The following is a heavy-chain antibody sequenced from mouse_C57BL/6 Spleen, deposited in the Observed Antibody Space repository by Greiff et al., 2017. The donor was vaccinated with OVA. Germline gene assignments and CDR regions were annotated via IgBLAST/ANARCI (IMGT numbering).Heavy chain of an antibody. J-gene: IGHJ2*01. CDR3: AIYYYGSRGDYFDY. Sequence: EVKLMESGGGLVKPGGSLKLSCAASGFTFSDYGMHWVRQAPEKGLEWVAYISSGSSTIYYADTVKGRFTISRDNAKNTLFLQMTSLRSEDTAMYYCAIYYYGSRGDYFDYWGQGTTLTVSS. CDR2: ISSGSSTI. D-gene: IGHD1-1*01. CDR1: GFTFSDYG. V-gene: IGHV5-17*01.